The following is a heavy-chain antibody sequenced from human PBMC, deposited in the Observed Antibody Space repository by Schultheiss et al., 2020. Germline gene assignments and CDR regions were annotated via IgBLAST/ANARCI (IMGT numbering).Heavy chain of an antibody. CDR3: ARAGLGADYGMDV. J-gene: IGHJ6*02. D-gene: IGHD3-16*01. V-gene: IGHV3-74*01. CDR2: INSDGSST. Sequence: GESLKISCAASGFTFSSYWMHWVRQAPGKGLVWVSRINSDGSSTSYADSVKGRFTISRDNAKNTLYLQMNSLRAEDTAVYYCARAGLGADYGMDVWGQGTTVTVSS. CDR1: GFTFSSYW.